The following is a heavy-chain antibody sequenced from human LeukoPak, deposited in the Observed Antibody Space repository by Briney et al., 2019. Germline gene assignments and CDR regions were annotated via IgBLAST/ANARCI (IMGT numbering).Heavy chain of an antibody. Sequence: PGGSLRLSCAASGFSFSSYGMHWVRQAPGKGLEWVAVIWYDGSHKYYADSVKGRFTISRDNSKNTVYLQMNSLRAEETAVYYCAKAPRPWVGGATGSRYYFHYWGQGTLVTVSS. CDR3: AKAPRPWVGGATGSRYYFHY. CDR2: IWYDGSHK. V-gene: IGHV3-33*06. D-gene: IGHD1-26*01. J-gene: IGHJ4*02. CDR1: GFSFSSYG.